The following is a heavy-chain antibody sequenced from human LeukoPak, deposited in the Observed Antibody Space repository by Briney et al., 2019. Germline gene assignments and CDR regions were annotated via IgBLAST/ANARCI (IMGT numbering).Heavy chain of an antibody. Sequence: PGGSLRLSCEGSGFTFSSYAMSWVRQAPGKGLEWVSAISGSGGSTYYADSVKGRFTISRDNSKNTLYLQMNSLRAEDTAVYYCAKESDKEVTASYWGQGTLVTVSS. CDR1: GFTFSSYA. D-gene: IGHD2-21*02. J-gene: IGHJ4*02. CDR3: AKESDKEVTASY. CDR2: ISGSGGST. V-gene: IGHV3-23*01.